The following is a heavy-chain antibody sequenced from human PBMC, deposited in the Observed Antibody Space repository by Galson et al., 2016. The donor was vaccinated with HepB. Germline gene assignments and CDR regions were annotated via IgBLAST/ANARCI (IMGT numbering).Heavy chain of an antibody. J-gene: IGHJ6*03. CDR1: GFTFNTYS. D-gene: IGHD3-16*01. V-gene: IGHV3-21*01. CDR3: AGGRSYYYPMDV. CDR2: ISSSSSYI. Sequence: SLRLSCAASGFTFNTYSMNWVRQAPGKGLELVSSISSSSSYIYFPGSVKGRFTVSRDNAKNSLYLQMNSLRADDTAVYYCAGGRSYYYPMDVWGQGTTVTVSS.